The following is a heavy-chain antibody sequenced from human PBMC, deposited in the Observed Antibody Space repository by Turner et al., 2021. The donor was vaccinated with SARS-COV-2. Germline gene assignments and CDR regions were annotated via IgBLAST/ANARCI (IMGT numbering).Heavy chain of an antibody. CDR2: ISYDGSNK. D-gene: IGHD1-7*01. V-gene: IGHV3-30*03. J-gene: IGHJ4*02. CDR1: GFTFSSYC. CDR3: ARDLNHGNYAFDY. Sequence: QVQLVESGGGVVQPGRSMTPSCAASGFTFSSYCMHWVRQAPGKGLEWVAVISYDGSNKYYADSVKGRFTLSRDKSKSTLYLQMSSLRAEDTAVYYCARDLNHGNYAFDYWGQGTLVTVSS.